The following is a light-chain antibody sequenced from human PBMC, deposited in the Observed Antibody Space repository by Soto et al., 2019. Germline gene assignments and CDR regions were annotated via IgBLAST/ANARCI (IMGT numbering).Light chain of an antibody. CDR3: SSYTRSSPRVV. J-gene: IGLJ2*01. CDR2: DVS. CDR1: SSDVGGYNY. V-gene: IGLV2-14*01. Sequence: QSVLTQPASVSGSPGQSITISCTGTSSDVGGYNYVSWYQQQPGKAPKLMIYDVSKRPSGVSNRFSGSKSGNTASLTISGLQAEDEADYYCSSYTRSSPRVVFGGGTKVTVL.